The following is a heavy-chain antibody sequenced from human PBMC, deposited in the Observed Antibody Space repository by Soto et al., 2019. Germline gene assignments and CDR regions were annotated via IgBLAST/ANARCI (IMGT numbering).Heavy chain of an antibody. CDR1: GYTFTSYA. CDR3: ATGYSGYLAWFDP. Sequence: QVQLVQSGAEVKKPGASVKVSCKASGYTFTSYAMHWVRQAPGQRLEWMGWINAGNGNTKYSQKFPGRVTITRDTSASTAYMELSSLRSDDTAVYYCATGYSGYLAWFDPWGQGTLVTVSS. CDR2: INAGNGNT. J-gene: IGHJ5*02. V-gene: IGHV1-3*01. D-gene: IGHD5-12*01.